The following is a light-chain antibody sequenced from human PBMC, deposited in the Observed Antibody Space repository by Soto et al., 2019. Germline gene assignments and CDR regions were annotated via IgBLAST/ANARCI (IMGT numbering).Light chain of an antibody. CDR3: QQYGSSPFP. V-gene: IGKV3-20*01. J-gene: IGKJ3*01. Sequence: EIVLTQSPGTLSLSPGERATLSCRASQSISSSFLAWYQQRPGQAPRLLIHGVSSKTAGIQARFRGSGSGTDFTLTINRLEPEDFALYFCQQYGSSPFPFGPGTQLEIK. CDR1: QSISSSF. CDR2: GVS.